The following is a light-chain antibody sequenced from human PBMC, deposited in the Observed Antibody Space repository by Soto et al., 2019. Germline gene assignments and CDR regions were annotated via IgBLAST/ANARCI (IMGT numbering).Light chain of an antibody. CDR3: QQRINWRST. J-gene: IGKJ4*01. CDR1: QSVSSN. Sequence: EIVMTQSPFTLSVSPGERATLSCRASQSVSSNLAWYQQKPGQAPSLLIYGASTRATDIPARFSGSGSGTDFTLTISSLEPEDFAVYFCQQRINWRSTFGGGTKVDIK. V-gene: IGKV3-11*01. CDR2: GAS.